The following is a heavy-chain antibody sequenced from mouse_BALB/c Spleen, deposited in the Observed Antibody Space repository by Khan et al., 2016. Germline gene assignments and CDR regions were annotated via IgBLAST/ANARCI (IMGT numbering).Heavy chain of an antibody. J-gene: IGHJ4*01. V-gene: IGHV2-6*02. CDR2: IWSDGST. D-gene: IGHD2-3*01. CDR1: GFSLTSYG. CDR3: ARNKGFYDGYYGAYYYAMDY. Sequence: QVQLKESGPGLVAPSQSLSITCTVSGFSLTSYGVHWVRQPPGKGLEWLVVIWSDGSTTYNSALKSRLSISKCNSKSQVFLKINSLQTESTAMYDCARNKGFYDGYYGAYYYAMDYWGQGTSVTGSS.